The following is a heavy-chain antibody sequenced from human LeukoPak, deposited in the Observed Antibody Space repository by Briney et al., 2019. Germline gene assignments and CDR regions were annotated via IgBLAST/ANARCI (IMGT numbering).Heavy chain of an antibody. D-gene: IGHD3-16*01. CDR2: TSTSGGSA. J-gene: IGHJ4*02. V-gene: IGHV3-23*01. CDR1: GFTFSNNA. Sequence: GGSLRLSCAASGFTFSNNAMSWVRQAPGKGLEWVSATSTSGGSAYYADSVKGRFTISRDNSKNTLYPQMNSLRAEDTAVYYCAKASMITFGGVQPNDYWGQGTLVTVSS. CDR3: AKASMITFGGVQPNDY.